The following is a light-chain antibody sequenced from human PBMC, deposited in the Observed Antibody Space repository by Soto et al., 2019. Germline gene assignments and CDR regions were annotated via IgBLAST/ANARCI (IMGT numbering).Light chain of an antibody. CDR2: GPS. CDR3: QQYDNSPYT. CDR1: QSVTSSY. V-gene: IGKV3-20*01. Sequence: EIVLTQSPGTLSLAPGERATLSCRASQSVTSSYLAWYQHKPGQAPRLLLYGPSSRATGVPDRFSGSGSGTDFTLTISRLEPEDFAVSYCQQYDNSPYTFGQGTKLEIK. J-gene: IGKJ2*01.